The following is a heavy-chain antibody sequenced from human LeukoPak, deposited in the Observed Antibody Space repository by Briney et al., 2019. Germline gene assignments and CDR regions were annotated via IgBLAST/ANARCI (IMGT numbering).Heavy chain of an antibody. D-gene: IGHD3-10*01. V-gene: IGHV3-30*02. CDR3: AAPRIRITMVRGVSH. Sequence: GGSLRLSCAASGFTFSSYGMHWVRQAPGKGLEWVAFIRYDGSNKYYADSVKGRFTISRDNSKNTLYLQTNSLRAEDTAVYYCAAPRIRITMVRGVSHWGQGTLVTVSS. CDR2: IRYDGSNK. CDR1: GFTFSSYG. J-gene: IGHJ4*02.